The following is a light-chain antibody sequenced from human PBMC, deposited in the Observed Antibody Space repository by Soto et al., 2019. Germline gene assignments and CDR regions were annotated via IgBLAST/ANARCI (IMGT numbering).Light chain of an antibody. V-gene: IGLV3-21*02. CDR3: QLCDSNSDHVV. J-gene: IGLJ2*01. Sequence: YELTQPPSVSGAPGQTARITCGGTNIGRKSVHWYQQKPGQAPVVVVYDDRDRPSGIPERFSGSNSGNTAALTISRVEAGDEADYHCQLCDSNSDHVVFGAGTKLTVL. CDR1: NIGRKS. CDR2: DDR.